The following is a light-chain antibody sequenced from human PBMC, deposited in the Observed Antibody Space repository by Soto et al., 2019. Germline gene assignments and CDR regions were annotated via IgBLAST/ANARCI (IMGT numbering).Light chain of an antibody. Sequence: QPVLTQPASVSGSPGQSITISCTGTSSDVGGYNYVSWYQQHPGKAPKLMIYEVSNRPSGVSNRFSGPKSGNTASLTISGLQAENEAAYYCSSYTSSSLYVFGTGTKLTVL. CDR1: SSDVGGYNY. CDR3: SSYTSSSLYV. CDR2: EVS. J-gene: IGLJ1*01. V-gene: IGLV2-14*01.